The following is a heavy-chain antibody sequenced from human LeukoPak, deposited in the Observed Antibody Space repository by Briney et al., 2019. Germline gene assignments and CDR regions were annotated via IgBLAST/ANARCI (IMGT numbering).Heavy chain of an antibody. Sequence: PSETLSLTCAVYGGSFSGYYWSWIRQPPGKGLEWIGEINHSGSTNYNPSLKSRVTISVDTSKNQFSLRLSSVTAADTAVYYCAXGYYGSGSYYKNPDYWGQGTLVTVSS. CDR2: INHSGST. CDR1: GGSFSGYY. V-gene: IGHV4-34*01. CDR3: AXGYYGSGSYYKNPDY. D-gene: IGHD3-10*01. J-gene: IGHJ4*02.